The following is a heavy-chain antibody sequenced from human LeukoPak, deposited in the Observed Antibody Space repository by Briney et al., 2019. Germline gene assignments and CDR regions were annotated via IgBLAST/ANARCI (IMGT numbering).Heavy chain of an antibody. D-gene: IGHD2-21*02. Sequence: SETLSLTCTVSSGSIRSRSHYWGWMRQPPGKGLEWIATIYYSGSTYYNPSLKSRVPISVDTSKNQFSLKLTSVTAADTAVYYCARLNGCSGDCYPHYYHGMDVWGQGTTVTVSS. V-gene: IGHV4-39*01. J-gene: IGHJ6*02. CDR3: ARLNGCSGDCYPHYYHGMDV. CDR1: SGSIRSRSHY. CDR2: IYYSGST.